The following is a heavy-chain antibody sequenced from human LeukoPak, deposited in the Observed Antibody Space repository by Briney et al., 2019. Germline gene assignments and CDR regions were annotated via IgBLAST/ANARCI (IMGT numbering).Heavy chain of an antibody. V-gene: IGHV3-23*01. CDR2: ISGSGGST. CDR3: AGRGMVRGVKGTFDY. J-gene: IGHJ4*02. CDR1: GFTFSSYA. Sequence: GGSLRLSCAASGFTFSSYAMSWVRQAPGKGLEWVSAISGSGGSTYYADSVKGRFTISRDNSKNTLYLQMNSLRAEDTAVYYCAGRGMVRGVKGTFDYWGQGTLVTVSS. D-gene: IGHD3-10*01.